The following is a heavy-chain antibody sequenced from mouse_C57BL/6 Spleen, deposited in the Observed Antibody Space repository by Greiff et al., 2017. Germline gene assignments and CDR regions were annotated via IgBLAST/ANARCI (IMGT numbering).Heavy chain of an antibody. D-gene: IGHD2-3*01. CDR3: ARDGYYERYCDV. V-gene: IGHV5-17*01. J-gene: IGHJ1*03. CDR2: ISSGSSPI. CDR1: GFTFSDYG. Sequence: EASGFTFSDYGMHWVRQAPEKGLEWVAYISSGSSPIYYADTVKGRFNISRDNAKNTLFLQMTSLRSEDTAMYYCARDGYYERYCDVWGTGTTVTVSS.